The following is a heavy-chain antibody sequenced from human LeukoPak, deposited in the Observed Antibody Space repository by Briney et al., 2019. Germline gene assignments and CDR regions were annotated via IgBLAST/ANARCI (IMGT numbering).Heavy chain of an antibody. CDR2: IWYDGSNK. Sequence: GGSLRLSCAASGFTFSSYGMHWVRQAPGKGLEWVAVIWYDGSNKYYADSVKGRFTISRDNSKNTLYLQMNSLRAEDTAVYYCARDRGSYYYDSGGPFDYWGQGTLATVSS. CDR3: ARDRGSYYYDSGGPFDY. D-gene: IGHD3-22*01. J-gene: IGHJ4*02. CDR1: GFTFSSYG. V-gene: IGHV3-33*01.